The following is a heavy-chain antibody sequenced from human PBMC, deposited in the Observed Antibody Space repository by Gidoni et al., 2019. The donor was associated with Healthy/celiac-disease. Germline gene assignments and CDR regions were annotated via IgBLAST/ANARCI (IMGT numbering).Heavy chain of an antibody. V-gene: IGHV3-9*01. CDR2: ISWNSGSI. D-gene: IGHD4-17*01. Sequence: EVQLVASGGGLVQPGRSLRLSCAASGFPFDDYAMHWVRQAPGEGLEWVSGISWNSGSIGYADSVKGRFTISRDNAKNSLYLQMNSLRAEDTALYYCAKDNGPNGDYATNFDYWGQGTLVTVSS. CDR1: GFPFDDYA. CDR3: AKDNGPNGDYATNFDY. J-gene: IGHJ4*02.